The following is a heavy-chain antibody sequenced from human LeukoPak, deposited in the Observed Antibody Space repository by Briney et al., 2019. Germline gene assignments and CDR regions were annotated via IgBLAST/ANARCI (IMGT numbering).Heavy chain of an antibody. Sequence: GGLRLSCAASGFTFSSYAMSWVRQAPGKGLEWVSAIIGSGGSTYYADSVKGRFTISRDNSKNTLYLQMNSMRAEDTAVYYCAKAGEIAVADVDYWGQGTLVTVSS. CDR2: IIGSGGST. J-gene: IGHJ4*02. D-gene: IGHD6-19*01. CDR3: AKAGEIAVADVDY. V-gene: IGHV3-23*01. CDR1: GFTFSSYA.